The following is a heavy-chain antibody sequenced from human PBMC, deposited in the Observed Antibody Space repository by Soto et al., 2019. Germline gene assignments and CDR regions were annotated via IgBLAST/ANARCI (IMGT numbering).Heavy chain of an antibody. D-gene: IGHD4-17*01. CDR1: GGSISSYY. CDR3: ARDDYGDSYYYYGMDV. J-gene: IGHJ6*02. CDR2: IYYSGST. V-gene: IGHV4-59*01. Sequence: PSETLSLTWTVSGGSISSYYWSWIRQPPGKGLEWIGYIYYSGSTNYNPSLKSRVTISVGTSKNQFSLKLSSVTAADTAVYYCARDDYGDSYYYYGMDVCGQGTTVTVSS.